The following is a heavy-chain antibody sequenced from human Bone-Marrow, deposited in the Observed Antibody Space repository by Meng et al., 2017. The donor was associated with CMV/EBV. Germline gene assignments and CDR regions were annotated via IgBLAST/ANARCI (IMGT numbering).Heavy chain of an antibody. D-gene: IGHD2-2*01. CDR3: ARAGCVSTTCSLGWFDP. Sequence: FTFHSHSLPSVRQAPGKGLEWVASITSSGSSIYYADSVKGRFTISRDNAKNSLYVQMNSLRDEDTAVYYCARAGCVSTTCSLGWFDPWGQGTLVTSPQ. CDR1: FTFHSHS. J-gene: IGHJ5*02. CDR2: ITSSGSSI. V-gene: IGHV3-21*06.